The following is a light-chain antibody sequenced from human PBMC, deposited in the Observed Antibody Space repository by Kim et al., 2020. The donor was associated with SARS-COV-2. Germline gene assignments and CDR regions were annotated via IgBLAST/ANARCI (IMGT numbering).Light chain of an antibody. V-gene: IGLV3-1*01. Sequence: ESPGQTASITCAGDKLGDKYACWYQQKPGQSPVLVIYQDSKRPSGIPERFSGSNSGNTATLTISGTQAMDEADYYCQAWDSSTAVFGTGTKVTVL. CDR2: QDS. CDR1: KLGDKY. J-gene: IGLJ1*01. CDR3: QAWDSSTAV.